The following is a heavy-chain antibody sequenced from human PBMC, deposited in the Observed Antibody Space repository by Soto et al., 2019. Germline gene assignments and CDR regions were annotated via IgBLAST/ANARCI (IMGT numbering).Heavy chain of an antibody. CDR2: ISSDGKNK. CDR1: GITLSSYA. J-gene: IGHJ4*02. CDR3: AGGTPIISGTTGGY. V-gene: IGHV3-30*04. Sequence: QVQLVESGGGVVQPGTSLRLSCEGSGITLSSYAMHWVRQAPGKGLEWVAVISSDGKNKYYGDSVKGRFSISRDSSKNAMYLQVNSLTTEDTAVYYCAGGTPIISGTTGGYWGQGTLVTVSS. D-gene: IGHD1-20*01.